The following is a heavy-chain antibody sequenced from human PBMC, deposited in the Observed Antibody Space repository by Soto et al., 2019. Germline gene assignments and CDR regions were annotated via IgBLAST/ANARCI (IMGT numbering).Heavy chain of an antibody. CDR3: ARGLIAAAAYDAFDI. Sequence: QVQLQESGPGLVKPSQTLSLSCTVSGGSISSGDYYWSWIRQPPGKGLEWIGYIYYSGSTYYNPSLKSRVSISVDTSKTQFSLKLSSVTAADTAVYYCARGLIAAAAYDAFDIWGQGTMVTVSS. V-gene: IGHV4-30-4*01. CDR2: IYYSGST. D-gene: IGHD6-13*01. J-gene: IGHJ3*02. CDR1: GGSISSGDYY.